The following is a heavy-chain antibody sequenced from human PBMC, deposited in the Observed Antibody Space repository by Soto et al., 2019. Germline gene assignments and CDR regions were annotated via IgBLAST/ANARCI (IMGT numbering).Heavy chain of an antibody. D-gene: IGHD6-13*01. CDR3: ARPGYSSSWYFGY. J-gene: IGHJ4*02. CDR2: IYYSGST. Sequence: QLQLQESGPGLVKPSETLSLTCTVSGGSISSSSYYWGWIRQPPGKGLVWIGSIYYSGSTYYNPSLKSRVTISVDTSKNQFSLKLSSVTAADTAVYYCARPGYSSSWYFGYWGQGTLVTVSS. CDR1: GGSISSSSYY. V-gene: IGHV4-39*01.